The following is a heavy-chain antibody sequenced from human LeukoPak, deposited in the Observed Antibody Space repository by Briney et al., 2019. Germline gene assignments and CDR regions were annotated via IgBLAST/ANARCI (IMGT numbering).Heavy chain of an antibody. V-gene: IGHV5-51*01. Sequence: GESLKISCKGSGYTFVTYWIGWVRQMPGKGLEWMGIIYPADSDTRYSPSFQGQVTISADKSISTAYLQWGSLKASDTATYYCARPALYCSSTVCPPYMDVWGKGTTVTVSS. CDR1: GYTFVTYW. CDR3: ARPALYCSSTVCPPYMDV. CDR2: IYPADSDT. J-gene: IGHJ6*03. D-gene: IGHD2-2*01.